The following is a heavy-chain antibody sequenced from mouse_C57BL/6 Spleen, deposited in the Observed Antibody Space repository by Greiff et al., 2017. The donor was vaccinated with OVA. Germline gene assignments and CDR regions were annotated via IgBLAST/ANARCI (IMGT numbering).Heavy chain of an antibody. D-gene: IGHD2-3*01. CDR1: GYTFTDYE. J-gene: IGHJ1*03. Sequence: QVQLQQSGAELVRPGASVTLSCKASGYTFTDYEMHWVKQTPVHGLEWIGAIDPETGGTAYNQKFKGKAILTADKSSSTAYMELRSLTSEDSAVYYYTRRSYDDYFYWYFDVWGTGTTVTVSS. CDR3: TRRSYDDYFYWYFDV. V-gene: IGHV1-15*01. CDR2: IDPETGGT.